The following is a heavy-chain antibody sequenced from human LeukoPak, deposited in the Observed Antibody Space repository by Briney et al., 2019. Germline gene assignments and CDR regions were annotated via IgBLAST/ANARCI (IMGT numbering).Heavy chain of an antibody. CDR1: GYRFNIYW. J-gene: IGHJ4*02. CDR2: IYPGDSDT. D-gene: IGHD2-15*01. V-gene: IGHV5-51*01. CDR3: ARFCSGGGCPNPSFDY. Sequence: GGSLKISFKGSGYRFNIYWIGWVRPMPGKGLEWMGNIYPGDSDTRYCPSFQGQVTISAVKSISTAYLQWNSLKTSDTAIYYCARFCSGGGCPNPSFDYWGQGSLVTVSS.